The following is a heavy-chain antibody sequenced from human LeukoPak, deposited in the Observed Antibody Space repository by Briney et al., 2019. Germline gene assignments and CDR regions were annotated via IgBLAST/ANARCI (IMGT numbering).Heavy chain of an antibody. CDR1: GFTFSSYA. CDR2: ISGSGGST. V-gene: IGHV3-23*01. CDR3: AKVSCDYVWGSYRCPLDY. J-gene: IGHJ4*02. D-gene: IGHD3-16*02. Sequence: GASLRLFCAASGFTFSSYAMNWVRQAPGKGLEWVSAISGSGGSTYYADTVKGRFTISRDNSKNTLYLQMNSLRAEDTAVYYCAKVSCDYVWGSYRCPLDYWGQGTLVTVSS.